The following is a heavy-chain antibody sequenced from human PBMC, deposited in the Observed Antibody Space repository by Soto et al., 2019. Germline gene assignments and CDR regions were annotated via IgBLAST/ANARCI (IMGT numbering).Heavy chain of an antibody. J-gene: IGHJ4*02. D-gene: IGHD2-8*01. CDR1: GGSISSGGYY. Sequence: PSETLSLTCTVSGGSISSGGYYWNWIRQHPGKGLEWIGYIYYSGSTYYNPSLKSRITMSVDTSKNQFSLTVNSVTAADTAVYYCARVSHGVLYFDYWGQGTLVTVSS. V-gene: IGHV4-31*03. CDR2: IYYSGST. CDR3: ARVSHGVLYFDY.